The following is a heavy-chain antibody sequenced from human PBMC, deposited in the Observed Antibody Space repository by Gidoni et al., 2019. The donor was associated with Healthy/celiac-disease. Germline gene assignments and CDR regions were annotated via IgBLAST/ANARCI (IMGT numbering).Heavy chain of an antibody. J-gene: IGHJ4*02. CDR1: GYTFTGYY. Sequence: QVQLVQSGAEVKKPGASVKVSCKSSGYTFTGYYMHWVRQAPGQGLEWMGRINPNSGGTNYAQKFQGRVTMTRDTSISTAYMELSRLRSDDTAVYYCAREVHSSGWYLKDYWGQGTLVTVSS. CDR2: INPNSGGT. CDR3: AREVHSSGWYLKDY. V-gene: IGHV1-2*06. D-gene: IGHD6-19*01.